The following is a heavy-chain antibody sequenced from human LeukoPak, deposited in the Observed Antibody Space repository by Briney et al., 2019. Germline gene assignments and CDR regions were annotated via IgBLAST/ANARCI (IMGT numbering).Heavy chain of an antibody. J-gene: IGHJ4*02. Sequence: GGSLRLSCAASELTFKNAWMNWVRQAPGKGLEWVGRIRSKTDGGTTDYAAPVRGRFTISRDDSKNMLYLQMNSLKTEDTAVYYCSTGLIPTTGNYWGQGTLVAVSS. V-gene: IGHV3-15*01. CDR1: ELTFKNAW. D-gene: IGHD1-1*01. CDR2: IRSKTDGGTT. CDR3: STGLIPTTGNY.